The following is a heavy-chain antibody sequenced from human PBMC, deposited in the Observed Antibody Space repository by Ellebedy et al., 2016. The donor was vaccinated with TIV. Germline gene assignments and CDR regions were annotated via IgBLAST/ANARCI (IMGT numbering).Heavy chain of an antibody. CDR3: ARENSISGSGYQYFDY. J-gene: IGHJ4*02. CDR2: MWYDETNK. V-gene: IGHV3-33*01. Sequence: GGSLRLSCAASGFTFSYYGMHWVRQAPGKGLEWVAAMWYDETNKYYSDSVKGRFTISRDNSKNTPFLQMNSLRADETAVYYCARENSISGSGYQYFDYWGQGTLVTVSS. D-gene: IGHD3-22*01. CDR1: GFTFSYYG.